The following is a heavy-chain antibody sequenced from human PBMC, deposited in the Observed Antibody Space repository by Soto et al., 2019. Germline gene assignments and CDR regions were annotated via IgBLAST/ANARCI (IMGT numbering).Heavy chain of an antibody. CDR1: GFNFSIYS. Sequence: EVRLSESGGGLVQPGESLRLSCAASGFNFSIYSIIGVRQAPWKGLEWVSGISATTGNTYYTNSVKGRFTISRDNFENTLFLQMNNLRAEDTALYYCAIDSDGGYWGQGHLVTVSS. J-gene: IGHJ4*02. V-gene: IGHV3-23*01. D-gene: IGHD2-15*01. CDR2: ISATTGNT. CDR3: AIDSDGGY.